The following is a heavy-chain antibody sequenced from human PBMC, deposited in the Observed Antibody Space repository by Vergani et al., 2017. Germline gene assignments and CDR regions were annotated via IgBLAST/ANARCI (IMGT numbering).Heavy chain of an antibody. CDR3: AREGGYSSGYQNYFDY. V-gene: IGHV3-48*03. Sequence: EVQLVESGGGLVKPGGSLRLSCAASGFTFSSYEMNWVRQAPGKGLEWVSYISSSGSTIYYADSVKGRFTISRDNAKNSLYLQMNSLRAEDTAVYYCAREGGYSSGYQNYFDYWGQGTLVTVSS. J-gene: IGHJ4*02. CDR1: GFTFSSYE. CDR2: ISSSGSTI. D-gene: IGHD3-22*01.